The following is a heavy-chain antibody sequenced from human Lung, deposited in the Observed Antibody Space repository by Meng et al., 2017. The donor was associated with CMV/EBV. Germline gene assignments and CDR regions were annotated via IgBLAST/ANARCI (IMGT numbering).Heavy chain of an antibody. CDR1: GGTFSTYV. J-gene: IGHJ1*01. D-gene: IGHD3-22*01. V-gene: IGHV1-69*13. CDR2: IIPMFGTT. Sequence: SVXVSXKASGGTFSTYVFSWVRQAPGQGLEWLGGIIPMFGTTNYAQKFQGRLTIKADDSTRTAYMDLSSLTSEDTAVYYCARHAEDYYDSRDFSPYAHWXQCTXVTVSS. CDR3: ARHAEDYYDSRDFSPYAH.